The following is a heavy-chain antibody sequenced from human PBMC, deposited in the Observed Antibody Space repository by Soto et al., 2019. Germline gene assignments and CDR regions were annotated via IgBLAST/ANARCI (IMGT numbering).Heavy chain of an antibody. CDR2: MNPNSDNT. CDR1: GYTFTTYD. CDR3: ARSATAWYAADY. V-gene: IGHV1-8*01. J-gene: IGHJ4*02. Sequence: VQLVQSGAEVKQPGASVKVSCKASGYTFTTYDIYWVRQATGQGLEWMGWMNPNSDNTGYAQKFQGRVTMPRNTSISTAYMELSSLRSDDTAVYFCARSATAWYAADYWGQGTLVTVSA. D-gene: IGHD6-13*01.